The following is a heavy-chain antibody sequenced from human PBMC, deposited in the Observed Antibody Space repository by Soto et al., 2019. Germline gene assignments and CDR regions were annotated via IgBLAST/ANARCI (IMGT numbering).Heavy chain of an antibody. V-gene: IGHV3-23*01. CDR2: TSGSGDTT. J-gene: IGHJ4*02. CDR3: AKMVHGGYVSYFDS. CDR1: GITFTSYA. D-gene: IGHD5-12*01. Sequence: PGGSLRLPCEASGITFTSYAMSWVRQAPGKGLEWVSATSGSGDTTYYADSVKGRFTISRDNSEKRLYLQMNSLRAEDTAVYYCAKMVHGGYVSYFDSWGQGTLVTVSS.